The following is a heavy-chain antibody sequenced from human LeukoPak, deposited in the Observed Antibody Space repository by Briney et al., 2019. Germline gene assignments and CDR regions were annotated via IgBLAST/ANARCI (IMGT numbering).Heavy chain of an antibody. D-gene: IGHD1-26*01. Sequence: PSETLSLTCAVYGGSFSGYYWSWIRQPPGKGLEWIGEINHSGSTNYNPSLKSRVTISVDTSKNQFSLKLSSVTAADTAVYYCARGPEVGAIPFDYWGQGTLVTVSS. V-gene: IGHV4-34*01. CDR2: INHSGST. J-gene: IGHJ4*02. CDR3: ARGPEVGAIPFDY. CDR1: GGSFSGYY.